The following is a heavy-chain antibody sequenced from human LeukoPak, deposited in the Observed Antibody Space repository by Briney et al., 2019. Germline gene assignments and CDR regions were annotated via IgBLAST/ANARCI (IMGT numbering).Heavy chain of an antibody. CDR2: ISYDGSNK. D-gene: IGHD1-1*01. V-gene: IGHV3-30*18. Sequence: GGSLRLSCAASGFTFSSYGMHWVRQAPGKGLEWVAVISYDGSNKYYADSVKGRFTISRDNSKNTLYLQMNSLRAEDTAVYYCAKKGQNEDSGKPDWGQGTLVTDSS. J-gene: IGHJ4*02. CDR1: GFTFSSYG. CDR3: AKKGQNEDSGKPD.